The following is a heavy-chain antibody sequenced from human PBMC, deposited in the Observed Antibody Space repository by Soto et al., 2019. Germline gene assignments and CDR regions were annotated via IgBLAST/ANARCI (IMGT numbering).Heavy chain of an antibody. J-gene: IGHJ6*02. Sequence: PSETLSLPCAVYGGSFSGYYWSWIRQPPGKGLAWIGEINHSGSTNYNPSLKSRVTISVDTSKNQFSLKLSSVTAADTAVYYCARARGEGPYYYYYYGMDVWGQGTTVTVSS. CDR2: INHSGST. CDR1: GGSFSGYY. CDR3: ARARGEGPYYYYYYGMDV. V-gene: IGHV4-34*01. D-gene: IGHD3-10*01.